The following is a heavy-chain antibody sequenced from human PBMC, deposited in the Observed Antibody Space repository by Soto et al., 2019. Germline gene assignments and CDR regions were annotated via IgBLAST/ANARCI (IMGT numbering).Heavy chain of an antibody. D-gene: IGHD2-2*01. CDR1: GFTFSSYW. CDR3: AKDACSSTSCYGNYYYGMDV. V-gene: IGHV3-74*01. CDR2: INSDGSST. Sequence: GGSLRLSCAASGFTFSSYWMHWVRQAPGKGLVWVSRINSDGSSTSYADSVKGRFTISRDNAKNTLYLQMNSLRAEDTAVYYYAKDACSSTSCYGNYYYGMDVWGQGTTVTVSS. J-gene: IGHJ6*02.